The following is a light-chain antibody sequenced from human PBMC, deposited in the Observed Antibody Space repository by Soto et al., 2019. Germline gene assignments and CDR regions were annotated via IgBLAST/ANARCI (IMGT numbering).Light chain of an antibody. J-gene: IGKJ4*02. V-gene: IGKV1-5*03. CDR1: QTINSW. CDR3: LRYNHYPLT. CDR2: NAS. Sequence: DIQMTQSPSTLSASVGDRVTVTCRASQTINSWLAWYQQRPGKGPKLLIHNASTLEGGVPSRVSGSASGTEFTLTISSLQPDDFATYYCLRYNHYPLTFGGGTRVEI.